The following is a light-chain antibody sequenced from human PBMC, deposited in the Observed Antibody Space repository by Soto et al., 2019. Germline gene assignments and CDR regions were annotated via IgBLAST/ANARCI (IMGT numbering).Light chain of an antibody. J-gene: IGKJ1*01. Sequence: DIQMTQSPSYLSASVGDRVTITCRASQSISSYLTWYQQKPGKAPKLLIYAASNLQSGVPSRFSGSASGTDFTLTISSLQPEDFATYYCQQSYSTPWTFGQGTKVEIK. CDR2: AAS. CDR1: QSISSY. V-gene: IGKV1-39*01. CDR3: QQSYSTPWT.